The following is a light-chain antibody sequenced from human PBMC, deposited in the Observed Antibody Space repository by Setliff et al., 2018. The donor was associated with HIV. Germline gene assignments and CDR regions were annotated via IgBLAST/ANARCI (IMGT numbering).Light chain of an antibody. CDR2: EVS. J-gene: IGLJ1*01. Sequence: QSALAQPASVSGSPGQSLTISCTGTNSDLGSFDLVSWYQQHPGKAPKLMIYEVSKRPSGVPDRFSGSKSGNTASLTVSGLQAEDEADYYCSSYAGSNNFRVFGTGTKSPS. CDR3: SSYAGSNNFRV. CDR1: NSDLGSFDL. V-gene: IGLV2-8*01.